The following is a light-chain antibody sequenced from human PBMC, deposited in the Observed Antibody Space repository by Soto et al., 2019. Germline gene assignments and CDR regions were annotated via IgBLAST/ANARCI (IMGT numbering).Light chain of an antibody. CDR1: QTISSW. CDR3: QHARSFPIT. CDR2: KAS. V-gene: IGKV1-5*03. J-gene: IGKJ5*01. Sequence: DIQMTQSPSTLSGSVGDRVTITCRASQTISSWLAWYQQKPGKAPKLLIYKASTLKSGVPSRFSGSGSGTDFTLTISSLQPEDFATYSCQHARSFPITFGQGTRLEIK.